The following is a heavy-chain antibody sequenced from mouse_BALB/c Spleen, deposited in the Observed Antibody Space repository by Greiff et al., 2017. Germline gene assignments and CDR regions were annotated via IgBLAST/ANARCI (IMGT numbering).Heavy chain of an antibody. CDR1: GYTFTNYW. Sequence: QVQLQQSGAELVRPGTSVKMSCTAAGYTFTNYWIGWVKQRPGHGLEWIGDIYPGGGYTNYTEKFKGKATLTAVTSSSTAYMQLSSLTSEDSAIYYCARKGDGYGNGAMDYWGQGTSVTVSS. J-gene: IGHJ4*01. D-gene: IGHD2-1*01. V-gene: IGHV1-63*02. CDR3: ARKGDGYGNGAMDY. CDR2: IYPGGGYT.